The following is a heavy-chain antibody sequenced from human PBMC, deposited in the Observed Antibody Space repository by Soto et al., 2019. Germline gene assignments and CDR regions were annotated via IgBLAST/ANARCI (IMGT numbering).Heavy chain of an antibody. CDR2: INHSGST. CDR3: ARAQQSGRARVLEWLLHNWFDP. V-gene: IGHV4-34*01. CDR1: GGSFSGYY. J-gene: IGHJ5*02. Sequence: SETLSLTCAVYGGSFSGYYWSWIRQPPGKGLEWIGEINHSGSTNYNPSLKSRVTISVDTSKNQFSLKLSSVTAADTAVYYCARAQQSGRARVLEWLLHNWFDPWGQGTLVTVSS. D-gene: IGHD3-3*01.